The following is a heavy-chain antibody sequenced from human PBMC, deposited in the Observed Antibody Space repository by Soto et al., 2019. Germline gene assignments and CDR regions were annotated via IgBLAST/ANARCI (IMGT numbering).Heavy chain of an antibody. D-gene: IGHD3-22*01. Sequence: PGESLKISCKGSGYSFTSYWIGWVRQMPGKGLEWMGIIYPGDSDTRYSPSFQGQVTISADKSISTAYLQWSSLKASDTAMYYCATQTYYYDSSGYTFDYWGQGTLVTVSS. CDR2: IYPGDSDT. CDR1: GYSFTSYW. CDR3: ATQTYYYDSSGYTFDY. V-gene: IGHV5-51*01. J-gene: IGHJ4*02.